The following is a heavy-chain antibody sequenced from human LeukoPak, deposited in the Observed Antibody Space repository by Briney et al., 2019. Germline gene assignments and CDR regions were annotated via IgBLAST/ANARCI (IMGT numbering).Heavy chain of an antibody. V-gene: IGHV3-74*01. CDR2: INSDGGST. Sequence: GGSLRLSCTASGFTFSSYWMHWVRQAPGKGLVWVSRINSDGGSTSYADSVKGRFTISRDNSKNTLYLQMNSLRAEDTAVYYCAKDSLGSGSYYTYWGQGTLVTVSS. CDR3: AKDSLGSGSYYTY. J-gene: IGHJ4*02. CDR1: GFTFSSYW. D-gene: IGHD3-10*01.